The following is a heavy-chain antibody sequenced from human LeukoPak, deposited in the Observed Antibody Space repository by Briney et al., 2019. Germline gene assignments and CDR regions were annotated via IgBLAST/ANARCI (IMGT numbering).Heavy chain of an antibody. Sequence: TGRSLRLSCAASGFTFDDYAMHWVRQAPGKGLEWVSGISWNSGSIGYADSVKGRFTISRDNAKNSLYLQMNSLRAEDTAVYYCAKDGGGYSTTDAFDIWGQGTMVTVSS. CDR3: AKDGGGYSTTDAFDI. CDR1: GFTFDDYA. V-gene: IGHV3-9*01. D-gene: IGHD2-21*01. J-gene: IGHJ3*02. CDR2: ISWNSGSI.